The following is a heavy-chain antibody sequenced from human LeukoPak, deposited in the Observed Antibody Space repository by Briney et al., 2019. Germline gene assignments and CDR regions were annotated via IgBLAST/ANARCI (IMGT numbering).Heavy chain of an antibody. CDR1: GFPFSDYG. V-gene: IGHV3-30*03. CDR3: ARSSTSWRPAPGY. Sequence: GRSLRLSCAASGFPFSDYGMYWVRQAPGKGLEWLAVISHDGNNKYYADSVKGRITISRDNSMNTLYLQMNSLRAEDTAVYYCARSSTSWRPAPGYWGQGTLVTVSS. J-gene: IGHJ4*02. CDR2: ISHDGNNK. D-gene: IGHD2-2*01.